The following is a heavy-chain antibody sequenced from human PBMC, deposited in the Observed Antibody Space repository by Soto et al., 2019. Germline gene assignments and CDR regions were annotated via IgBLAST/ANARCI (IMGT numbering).Heavy chain of an antibody. CDR2: FYPGDSDT. CDR3: AAAIFYYGLDV. V-gene: IGHV5-51*01. CDR1: GYYFPSYW. D-gene: IGHD6-25*01. Sequence: ASLKISCKGSGYYFPSYWIGWVRQMPGKGLEWMGIFYPGDSDTRYSPSFQGQVTISADRSITTAYLQWSSLKASDTAIYYCAAAIFYYGLDVWAQGTTVTVSS. J-gene: IGHJ6*02.